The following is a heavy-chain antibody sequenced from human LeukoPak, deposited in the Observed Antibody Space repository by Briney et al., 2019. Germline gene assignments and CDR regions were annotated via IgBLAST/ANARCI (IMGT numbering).Heavy chain of an antibody. D-gene: IGHD5-24*01. CDR3: ARAGWEMATSHSDY. CDR2: ISSNGGST. Sequence: GGSLRLSCAASGFTFSSYAMHWVRQAPGKGLEYVSAISSNGGSTYYANSVKGRFTISRDNSKNTLYLQMGSPRAEDMAVYYCARAGWEMATSHSDYWGQGTLVTVSS. V-gene: IGHV3-64*01. CDR1: GFTFSSYA. J-gene: IGHJ4*02.